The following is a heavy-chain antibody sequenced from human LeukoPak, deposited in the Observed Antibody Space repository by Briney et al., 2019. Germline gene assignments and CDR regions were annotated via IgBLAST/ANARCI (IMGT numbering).Heavy chain of an antibody. Sequence: ASVKVSCKASGYTFTGYYMHWVRQAPGQGLEWMGRINPKSGDTNYAQKFQGRVTMTSDTSITTAYMELRRLKSGDTAFYFCATEDSRSGSYYDPWGQGTLVTVSS. CDR1: GYTFTGYY. D-gene: IGHD1-26*01. J-gene: IGHJ5*02. CDR2: INPKSGDT. V-gene: IGHV1-2*06. CDR3: ATEDSRSGSYYDP.